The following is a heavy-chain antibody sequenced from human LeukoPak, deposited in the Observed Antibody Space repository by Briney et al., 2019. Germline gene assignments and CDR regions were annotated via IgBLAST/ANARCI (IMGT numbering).Heavy chain of an antibody. CDR1: GFTFSSYG. CDR2: IWYDGSNK. Sequence: GRSLRLSCAASGFTFSSYGMHWVRQAPDKGLEWVAVIWYDGSNKYYADSVKGRFTISRDNSKNTLYLQMDSLRAEDTAVYYCARDAYIVATIPQAHDAFDIWGQGTMVTVSS. J-gene: IGHJ3*02. CDR3: ARDAYIVATIPQAHDAFDI. V-gene: IGHV3-33*01. D-gene: IGHD5-12*01.